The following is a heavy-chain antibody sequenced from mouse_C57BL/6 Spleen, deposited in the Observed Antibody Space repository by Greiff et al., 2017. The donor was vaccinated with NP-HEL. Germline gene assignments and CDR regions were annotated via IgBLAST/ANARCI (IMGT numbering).Heavy chain of an antibody. Sequence: EVQVVESGEGLVKPGGSLKLSCAASGFTFSSYAMSWVRQTPEKRLEWVAYISSGGDYIYYADTVKGRFTISRDNARNTLYLQMSSLKSEDTAMYYCTRGGNYYGSYWYFDVWGTGTTVTVSS. J-gene: IGHJ1*03. CDR3: TRGGNYYGSYWYFDV. CDR1: GFTFSSYA. D-gene: IGHD1-1*01. CDR2: ISSGGDYI. V-gene: IGHV5-9-1*02.